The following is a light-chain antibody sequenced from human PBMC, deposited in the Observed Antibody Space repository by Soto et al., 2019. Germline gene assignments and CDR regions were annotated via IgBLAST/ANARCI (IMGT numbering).Light chain of an antibody. CDR3: CSYVGTPDV. CDR1: SSHIGLYNY. CDR2: DVT. V-gene: IGLV2-11*01. Sequence: QSALTQPRSVSGSPGQSVTISCSGTSSHIGLYNYVSWYQQHPGKAPKLMIHDVTQRPSGVPDRFSGSKSGNTASLTISGLQAEDEADYYCCSYVGTPDVFGTGTKLTVL. J-gene: IGLJ1*01.